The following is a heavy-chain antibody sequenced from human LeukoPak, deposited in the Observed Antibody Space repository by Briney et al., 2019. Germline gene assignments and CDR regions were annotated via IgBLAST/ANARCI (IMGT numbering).Heavy chain of an antibody. D-gene: IGHD1-26*01. CDR2: IYTSGST. CDR1: SGSISSYY. CDR3: ARKVSGSFEFDY. Sequence: SETLSLTCTVSSGSISSYYWSWIRQPPGKGLEWIGYIYTSGSTNYNPSLKSRVTISVDTSKNQFSLKLSSVTAADTAVYYCARKVSGSFEFDYWGQGTLVTVSS. J-gene: IGHJ4*02. V-gene: IGHV4-4*09.